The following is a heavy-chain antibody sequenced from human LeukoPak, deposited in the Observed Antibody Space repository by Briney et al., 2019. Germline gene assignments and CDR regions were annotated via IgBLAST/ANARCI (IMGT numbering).Heavy chain of an antibody. Sequence: LETLSLTCTVSGGSISSYSWNWIRQSPGRGLEWLGYVYYSGSTMYNPSLRSRVTISVDTSNNQFSLKLSSVTAADTSVYYCARLKARDAFDIWGQGTMVTVSS. CDR3: ARLKARDAFDI. V-gene: IGHV4-59*08. J-gene: IGHJ3*02. CDR1: GGSISSYS. CDR2: VYYSGST.